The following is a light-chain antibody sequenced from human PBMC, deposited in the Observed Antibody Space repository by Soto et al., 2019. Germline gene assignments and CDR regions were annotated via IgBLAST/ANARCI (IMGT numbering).Light chain of an antibody. CDR1: KTIRSW. V-gene: IGKV1-5*03. Sequence: DIPLTQSPSTLSASVGDRVTIPCRSSKTIRSWLAWYQQKPGKAPNLLIYETANLESGVHTRFSGSASGTEFTLTISMLQPDDFATYYCQYYNDYCWTFGQGTKVEIK. CDR3: QYYNDYCWT. CDR2: ETA. J-gene: IGKJ1*01.